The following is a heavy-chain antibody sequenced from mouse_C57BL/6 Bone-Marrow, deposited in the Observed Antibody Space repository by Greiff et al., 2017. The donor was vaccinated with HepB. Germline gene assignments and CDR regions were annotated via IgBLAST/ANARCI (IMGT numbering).Heavy chain of an antibody. CDR2: IDPSDSYT. V-gene: IGHV1-50*01. Sequence: VQLQQPGAELVKPGDSVKLSCKASGYTFTSYWMQWVKQRPGQGLEWIGEIDPSDSYTNYNQKFKGKATLTVDTSSSTAYMQLSSLTSEDAAVYYCARYVDYYAMDYWGQGTSVTVSS. J-gene: IGHJ4*01. CDR1: GYTFTSYW. CDR3: ARYVDYYAMDY.